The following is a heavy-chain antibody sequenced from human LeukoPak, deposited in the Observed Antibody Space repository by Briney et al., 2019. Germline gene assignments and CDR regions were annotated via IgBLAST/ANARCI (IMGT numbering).Heavy chain of an antibody. Sequence: SETLSLTCTVSGGSISSSSYYWGWIRQPPGKGLEWIGSIYYSGSTYYYPPLKSRVTISVDTSKNQFSLKLSSVTAADTAVYYCARDISGSYYFDYWGQGTLVTVSS. J-gene: IGHJ4*02. D-gene: IGHD1-26*01. CDR3: ARDISGSYYFDY. V-gene: IGHV4-39*07. CDR1: GGSISSSSYY. CDR2: IYYSGST.